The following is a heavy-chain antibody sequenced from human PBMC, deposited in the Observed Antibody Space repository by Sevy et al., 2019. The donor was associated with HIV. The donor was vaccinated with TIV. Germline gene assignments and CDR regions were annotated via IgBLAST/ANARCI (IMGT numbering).Heavy chain of an antibody. CDR3: AREGRGYSGYDSFFYYYYGMDV. CDR2: ISYDGSNQ. J-gene: IGHJ6*02. V-gene: IGHV3-30-3*01. D-gene: IGHD5-12*01. CDR1: GFTLSSYA. Sequence: GGSLRLSCAASGFTLSSYAMHWVRQAPGKGLEWVAVISYDGSNQYYADSVKGRFTISRDNSKNTLYLQMNSLRAEDTAVYYCAREGRGYSGYDSFFYYYYGMDVWGQGTTVTVSS.